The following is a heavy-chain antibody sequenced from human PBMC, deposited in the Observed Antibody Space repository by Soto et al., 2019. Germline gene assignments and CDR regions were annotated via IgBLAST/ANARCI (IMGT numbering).Heavy chain of an antibody. CDR3: ARDLGDYYYYGMDV. CDR2: IWYDGSNK. D-gene: IGHD2-21*01. V-gene: IGHV3-33*01. CDR1: GFTFSSYG. Sequence: LRLSCAASGFTFSSYGMHWVRQAPGKGLEWVAVIWYDGSNKYYADSVKGRFTISRDNSKNTLYLQMNSLRAEDTAVYYCARDLGDYYYYGMDVWGQGTTVTVSS. J-gene: IGHJ6*02.